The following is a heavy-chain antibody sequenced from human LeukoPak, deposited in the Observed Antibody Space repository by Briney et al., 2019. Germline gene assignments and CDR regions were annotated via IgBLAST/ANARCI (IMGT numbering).Heavy chain of an antibody. V-gene: IGHV1-8*01. J-gene: IGHJ5*02. CDR1: GYTFTSYD. CDR2: MNPNSGNT. D-gene: IGHD5-18*01. Sequence: ASVKVSCKASGYTFTSYDINWVRQATGQGLEWIGWMNPNSGNTGYAQKFQGRVTMTRDTSISTAYMELSNLGSDDTAVYYCARGEYNYGRDWFDPWGQGTLVTVSS. CDR3: ARGEYNYGRDWFDP.